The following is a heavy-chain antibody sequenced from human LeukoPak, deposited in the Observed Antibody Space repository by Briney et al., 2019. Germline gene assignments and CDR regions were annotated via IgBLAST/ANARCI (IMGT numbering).Heavy chain of an antibody. CDR3: ARDGEVLQGHCSTTSCPVDY. J-gene: IGHJ4*02. Sequence: ASVKVTCNASGYTFTAYSMHWVRQAPGQGLEYMGWLNPNSGDTNYAQKFQGRVTMTRDTSMSTAYMELSGLRFDDTAVYYCARDGEVLQGHCSTTSCPVDYWGQGTLITVSS. CDR1: GYTFTAYS. CDR2: LNPNSGDT. V-gene: IGHV1-2*02. D-gene: IGHD2-2*01.